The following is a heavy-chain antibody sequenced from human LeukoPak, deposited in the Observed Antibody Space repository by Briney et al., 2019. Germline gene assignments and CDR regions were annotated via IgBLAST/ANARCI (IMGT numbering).Heavy chain of an antibody. CDR2: IHHPGST. CDR3: ATYADSSGYRFDY. Sequence: SGTLSLTCAVSGDSISIPKWWSWVRQPPGQGLEWIGEIHHPGSTHYNPSLKSRVSMSLDKSKNQFSLSLNSVTAADAAVYYCATYADSSGYRFDYWGPGTLVTVSS. CDR1: GDSISIPKW. J-gene: IGHJ4*02. D-gene: IGHD3-22*01. V-gene: IGHV4-4*02.